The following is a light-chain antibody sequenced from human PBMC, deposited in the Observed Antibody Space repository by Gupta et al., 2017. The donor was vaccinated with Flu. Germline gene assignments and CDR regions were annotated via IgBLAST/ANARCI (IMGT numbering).Light chain of an antibody. CDR3: QQQNSYPRT. CDR2: AAS. J-gene: IGKJ2*01. V-gene: IGKV1-9*01. CDR1: QGISSY. Sequence: DIQLTQSPSFLSASVGDRVTITCRASQGISSYLAWYQQKPRKAPKLLIYAASTLQSGVPSRFSGSGSGTEFTLTISSRQPEDFATYYCQQQNSYPRTFGQGTKVEIK.